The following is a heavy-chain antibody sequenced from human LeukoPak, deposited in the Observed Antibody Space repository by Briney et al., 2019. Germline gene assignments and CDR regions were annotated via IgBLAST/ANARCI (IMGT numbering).Heavy chain of an antibody. J-gene: IGHJ5*02. CDR3: ARDRRSGFVDP. Sequence: SETLSLTCTVSGGSISRGDYCWSWIRQHPGKGREWIGYICRSGGTYYNPSLKSRVTISEDTSQSHFSLKMNSVTVADTAVYYCARDRRSGFVDPWGRGALVTVSS. CDR2: ICRSGGT. D-gene: IGHD3-10*01. V-gene: IGHV4-31*03. CDR1: GGSISRGDYC.